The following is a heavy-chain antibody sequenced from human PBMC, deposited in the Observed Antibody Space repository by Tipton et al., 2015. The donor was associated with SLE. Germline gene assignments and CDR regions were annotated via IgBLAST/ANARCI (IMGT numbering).Heavy chain of an antibody. CDR1: GGSISSGDYY. V-gene: IGHV4-30-4*01. Sequence: TLSLTCTVSGGSISSGDYYWSWIRQPPGKGLEWIGEINHSGSTNYNPSLKSRGTISVDTSKNQFSLKLSSVTAADTAVYYCARAYYHYYGMDVWGQGTTVTVSS. CDR3: ARAYYHYYGMDV. J-gene: IGHJ6*02. CDR2: INHSGST.